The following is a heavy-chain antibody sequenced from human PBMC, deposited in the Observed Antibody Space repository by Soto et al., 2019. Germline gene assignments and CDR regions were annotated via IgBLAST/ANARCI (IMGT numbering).Heavy chain of an antibody. CDR3: ARDFGYYDSSGFLPGL. J-gene: IGHJ4*02. D-gene: IGHD3-22*01. CDR2: IWYDGSNK. Sequence: PGGSLRLSCAAPGFTFSSYGMHWVRQAPGKGLEWVAVIWYDGSNKYYADSVKGRFTISRDNSKNTLYLQMNSLRAEDTAVYYCARDFGYYDSSGFLPGLWGQGTPVTVSS. V-gene: IGHV3-33*01. CDR1: GFTFSSYG.